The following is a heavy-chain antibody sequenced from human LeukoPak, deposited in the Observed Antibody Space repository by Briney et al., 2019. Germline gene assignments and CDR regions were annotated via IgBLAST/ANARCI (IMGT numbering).Heavy chain of an antibody. CDR2: ISSSGSTI. Sequence: GGSLRLSCAASGFTFSSYWMNWVRQAPGKGLEWVSYISSSGSTIYYADTVKGRFTISRDNAKNSLYLQMNSLRAEDTAVYYCARVDMATPDYWGQGTLVTVFS. V-gene: IGHV3-48*03. D-gene: IGHD5-24*01. CDR1: GFTFSSYW. J-gene: IGHJ4*02. CDR3: ARVDMATPDY.